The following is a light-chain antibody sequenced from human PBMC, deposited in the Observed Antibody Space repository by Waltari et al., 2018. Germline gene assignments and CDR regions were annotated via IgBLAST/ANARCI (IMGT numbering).Light chain of an antibody. J-gene: IGLJ2*01. CDR2: DVT. CDR3: ASYTSTRTVI. Sequence: WDQPLPGNAPKIMIYDVTRWPSGVSNRFSGSKSGNTASLTIFGLQAEDEADYYCASYTSTRTVIFGGGTRVTVL. V-gene: IGLV2-14*04.